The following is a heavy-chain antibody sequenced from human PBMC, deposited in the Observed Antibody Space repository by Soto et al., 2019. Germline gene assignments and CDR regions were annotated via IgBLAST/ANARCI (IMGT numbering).Heavy chain of an antibody. D-gene: IGHD6-19*01. CDR2: ISAGGGST. Sequence: GGSLRLSCAASGFTFGTYGMSWVRQAPGKGLEWVSGISAGGGSTNYADSVQGRFTTSRDNSKNTLHLQMNSLRAEDTAVYYCAFLIAVAGTGAFDIWGQGTMVTVSS. V-gene: IGHV3-23*01. CDR3: AFLIAVAGTGAFDI. J-gene: IGHJ3*02. CDR1: GFTFGTYG.